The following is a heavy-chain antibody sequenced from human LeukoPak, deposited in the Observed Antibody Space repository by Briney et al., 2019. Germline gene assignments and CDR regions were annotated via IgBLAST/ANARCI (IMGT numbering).Heavy chain of an antibody. V-gene: IGHV4-34*01. J-gene: IGHJ6*04. D-gene: IGHD1/OR15-1a*01. CDR1: GGSFSDYY. CDR3: ARGREQPLPPRYNYGMDV. Sequence: SETLSLTCAVYGGSFSDYYWSWIRQPPGKGLEWIGEINHSGSTNYNPSLKSRDTISVDTSKNQFSLKLSSVTAADTAVYYCARGREQPLPPRYNYGMDVWGKGTTVTVSS. CDR2: INHSGST.